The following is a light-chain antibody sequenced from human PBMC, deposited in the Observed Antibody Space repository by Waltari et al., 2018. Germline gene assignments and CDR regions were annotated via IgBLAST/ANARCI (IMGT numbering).Light chain of an antibody. CDR1: QSLVSSDGNTY. CDR3: MQATYWPWT. J-gene: IGKJ1*01. V-gene: IGKV2-30*01. Sequence: DAVMTQSPPSLPATLAQPSSTSCSSSQSLVSSDGNTYLSWFQQRPGQSPRRLIYTVSNRDSGVPDRFSGSGSGTDFTLKISRVEAEDVGVYYCMQATYWPWTFGQGTKVEIK. CDR2: TVS.